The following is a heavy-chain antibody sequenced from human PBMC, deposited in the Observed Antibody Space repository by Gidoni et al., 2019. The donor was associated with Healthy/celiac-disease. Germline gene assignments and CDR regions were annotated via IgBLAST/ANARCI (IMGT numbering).Heavy chain of an antibody. CDR1: GDSASSHSDA. J-gene: IGHJ2*01. Sequence: QVQLQQSGPGLVKPSQTLPCSCAIAGDSASSHSDAWNWLRQSPSRGLEGLGRTYYRSKWYNDYAVSVKSRLTINPDTSKNQFSLQLNSVTPEDTSVYYCARDPANTIPIFGVRGRVYWYFDLWGRGTLVTVSS. V-gene: IGHV6-1*01. CDR2: TYYRSKWYN. D-gene: IGHD3-3*01. CDR3: ARDPANTIPIFGVRGRVYWYFDL.